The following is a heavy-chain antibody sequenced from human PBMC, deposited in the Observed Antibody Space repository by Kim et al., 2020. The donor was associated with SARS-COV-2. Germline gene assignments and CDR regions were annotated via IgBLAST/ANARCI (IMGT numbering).Heavy chain of an antibody. J-gene: IGHJ4*02. V-gene: IGHV3-7*01. CDR3: ARNLLGYIALDY. D-gene: IGHD5-12*01. CDR1: GFTLASNW. CDR2: IKEDGSVQ. Sequence: GGSLRLSCTASGFTLASNWMTWVRQAPGKGLEWVASIKEDGSVQTYLDSVQGRFSVSRDNAKNSLHLQMHALRAGDTDRYYCARNLLGYIALDYWGLGTLVTVSS.